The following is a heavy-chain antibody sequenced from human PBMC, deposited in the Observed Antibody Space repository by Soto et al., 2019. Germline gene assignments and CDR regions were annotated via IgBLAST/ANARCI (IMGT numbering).Heavy chain of an antibody. J-gene: IGHJ4*02. CDR1: GFTFGDYA. Sequence: GGSLRLSCTASGFTFGDYAMSWFRQAPGKGLEWVGFIRSKAYGGTTEYAASVKGRFTISRDDCKSIAYLQMNSLKTEDTAVYYCTIAAAGPLNLGYWGQGTLVTVSS. D-gene: IGHD6-13*01. V-gene: IGHV3-49*03. CDR3: TIAAAGPLNLGY. CDR2: IRSKAYGGTT.